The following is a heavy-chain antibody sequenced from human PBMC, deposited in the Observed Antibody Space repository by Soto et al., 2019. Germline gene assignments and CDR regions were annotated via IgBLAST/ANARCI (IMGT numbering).Heavy chain of an antibody. CDR2: ITSGSST. J-gene: IGHJ3*02. Sequence: PGGSLRLSCAASGFSFSSYEMNWVRQAPGKGLEWVSYITSGSSTYYADSVKGRFTISRDNAKNSLYLQMNSLRAEDTAVYYCAREFLLWSLSLDAFDIWGQGTMVTVSS. CDR3: AREFLLWSLSLDAFDI. CDR1: GFSFSSYE. D-gene: IGHD3-10*01. V-gene: IGHV3-48*03.